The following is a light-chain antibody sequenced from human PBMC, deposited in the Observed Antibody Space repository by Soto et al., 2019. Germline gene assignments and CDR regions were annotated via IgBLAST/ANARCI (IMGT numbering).Light chain of an antibody. CDR2: KAS. CDR3: QQYNSYSGVT. CDR1: QSISSW. V-gene: IGKV1-5*03. Sequence: DIQMTQSPSTLSASVGDRVTITCRASQSISSWLAWYQQKPGKAPKLLIYKASSLESGVPSRFSGRGSGTEFTLTLSSLQPDDFSTYYCQQYNSYSGVTVGPGTKVDIK. J-gene: IGKJ3*01.